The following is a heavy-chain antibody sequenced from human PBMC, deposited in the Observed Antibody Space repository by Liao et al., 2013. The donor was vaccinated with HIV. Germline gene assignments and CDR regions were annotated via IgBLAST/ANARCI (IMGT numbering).Heavy chain of an antibody. CDR3: ARVDYYDLAFDF. J-gene: IGHJ3*01. CDR2: FYTSGST. D-gene: IGHD3-3*01. V-gene: IGHV4-61*02. CDR1: GGSIISGSYY. Sequence: QVQLQESGPGLVKPSQTLTLTCTVSGGSIISGSYYWSWIRQPAGKGLEWIGRFYTSGSTNYNPSLKSRVTISVDTSKNHFSLKLRSVTAADTAMYYCARVDYYDLAFDFWGQGTMVTVSS.